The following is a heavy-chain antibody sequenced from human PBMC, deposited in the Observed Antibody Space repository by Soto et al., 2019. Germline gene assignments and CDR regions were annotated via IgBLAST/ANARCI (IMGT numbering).Heavy chain of an antibody. D-gene: IGHD6-19*01. CDR1: GYTFTSYD. Sequence: QVQLVQSGAEVKKPGASVKVSCKASGYTFTSYDINWVRRATGQGLEWMEWMNPNSGNTGYAHKFQSRVTMTRNTSSHPAYMELSSLRSEDTSVYYCARERSSGGYVDYWGQGTLVTVSS. J-gene: IGHJ4*02. CDR3: ARERSSGGYVDY. CDR2: MNPNSGNT. V-gene: IGHV1-8*01.